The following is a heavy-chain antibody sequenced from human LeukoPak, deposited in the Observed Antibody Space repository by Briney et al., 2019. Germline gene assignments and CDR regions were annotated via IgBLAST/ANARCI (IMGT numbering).Heavy chain of an antibody. D-gene: IGHD4-17*01. Sequence: GGSLRLSCSASGFAFSGFAMGWVRQAPGKGLEWVSSISGSGGNTYCADSVEGRFTVSRDNSKNTLYLQMNSLRAEDTALYYCARGRGGDYVPSRFDYWGQGTLVTVSS. CDR3: ARGRGGDYVPSRFDY. J-gene: IGHJ4*02. V-gene: IGHV3-23*01. CDR2: ISGSGGNT. CDR1: GFAFSGFA.